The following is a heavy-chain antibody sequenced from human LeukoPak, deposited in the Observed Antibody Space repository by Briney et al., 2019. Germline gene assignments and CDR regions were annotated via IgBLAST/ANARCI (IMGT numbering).Heavy chain of an antibody. CDR2: ISGSGGST. J-gene: IGHJ4*02. V-gene: IGHV3-23*01. CDR1: GFTFSSYW. CDR3: AKTGTPWYYFDY. D-gene: IGHD6-13*01. Sequence: PGGSLRLSCAASGFTFSSYWMSWVRQAPGKGLEWVSAISGSGGSTYYADSVKGRFTISRDNSKNTLYLQMNSLRAEDTAVYYCAKTGTPWYYFDYWGQGTLVTVSS.